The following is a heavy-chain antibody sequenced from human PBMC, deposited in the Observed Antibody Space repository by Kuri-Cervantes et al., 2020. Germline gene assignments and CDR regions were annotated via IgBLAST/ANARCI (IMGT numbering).Heavy chain of an antibody. CDR1: GGSFSGYY. J-gene: IGHJ4*02. CDR3: ARVYDSSGYLGQFDY. D-gene: IGHD3-22*01. Sequence: SETLSLTCAVYGGSFSGYYWSWIRQPPGKGLEWIGEINHSGNTNYNPSLKSRVTISVDTSKNQFSLKLSSVTAADTAVYYCARVYDSSGYLGQFDYWGQGTLVTVSS. CDR2: INHSGNT. V-gene: IGHV4-34*01.